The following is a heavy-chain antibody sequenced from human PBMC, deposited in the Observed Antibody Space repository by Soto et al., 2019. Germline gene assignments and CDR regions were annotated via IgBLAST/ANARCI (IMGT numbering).Heavy chain of an antibody. D-gene: IGHD6-6*01. CDR2: ISYDGSNK. CDR3: AREGQLVTFGAFDI. CDR1: GFTFSSYA. V-gene: IGHV3-30-3*01. Sequence: GGSLRLSCAASGFTFSSYAMHWVRQAPGKGLEWVAVISYDGSNKYYADSVKGRFTISRDNSKNTLYLQMNSLRAEDTAVYYCAREGQLVTFGAFDIWGQGTMVTVSS. J-gene: IGHJ3*02.